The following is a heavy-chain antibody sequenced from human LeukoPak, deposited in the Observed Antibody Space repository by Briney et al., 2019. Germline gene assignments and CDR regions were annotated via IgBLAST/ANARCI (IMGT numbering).Heavy chain of an antibody. D-gene: IGHD1-14*01. V-gene: IGHV4-4*07. CDR3: ARDRRREGVHAFDV. Sequence: PSETLSLTCSVSGGSISTYYWSWIRQPAGEGLEWIGRIYNSENTNYNPSLRSRVTISLDTSKNQFSLKLTSVTAADAAVYYCARDRRREGVHAFDVWGRGTMVTVSS. CDR1: GGSISTYY. J-gene: IGHJ3*01. CDR2: IYNSENT.